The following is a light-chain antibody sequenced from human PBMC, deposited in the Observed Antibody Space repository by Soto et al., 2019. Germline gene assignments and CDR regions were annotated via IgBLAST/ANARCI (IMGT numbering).Light chain of an antibody. V-gene: IGKV1-5*03. J-gene: IGKJ1*01. CDR1: QRIDTW. CDR2: KAT. CDR3: QHYNSYSEA. Sequence: DIQMTQSPSILSASVGDRVTITCRASQRIDTWLAWYQQKPGTAPKLLIYKATTLQSGVPSRFSGSGSGTEFTLTISSLQPDDFATYYCQHYNSYSEAFGQGTKVDI.